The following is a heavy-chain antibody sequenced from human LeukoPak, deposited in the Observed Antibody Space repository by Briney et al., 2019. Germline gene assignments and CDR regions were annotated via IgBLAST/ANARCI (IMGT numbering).Heavy chain of an antibody. CDR3: AIHRGYTSSFDY. CDR1: GFIFSDYG. Sequence: GGSLRLSCAASGFIFSDYGMHWVRQAPGKGLEWVAFIRFDGSNKYYADSVKGRFTISRDNSKNALYLQMNSLRAEDTAVYYCAIHRGYTSSFDYWGQGTLVTVSS. J-gene: IGHJ4*02. D-gene: IGHD6-19*01. CDR2: IRFDGSNK. V-gene: IGHV3-30*02.